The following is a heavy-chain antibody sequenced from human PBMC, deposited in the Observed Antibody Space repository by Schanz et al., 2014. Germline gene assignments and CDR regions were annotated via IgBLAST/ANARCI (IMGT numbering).Heavy chain of an antibody. V-gene: IGHV3-53*01. D-gene: IGHD7-27*01. CDR1: GFTFSRYW. CDR3: ARENLNWEAFDI. J-gene: IGHJ3*02. Sequence: EVQLVESGGELIQPGGSLRLSCEASGFTFSRYWMHWVRQAPGKGLEWVSVIYSGGSTYYADSVKGRFTISRDNAKNSLYLEMTSLRGEDTAVYYCARENLNWEAFDIWGQGTVVTVSS. CDR2: IYSGGST.